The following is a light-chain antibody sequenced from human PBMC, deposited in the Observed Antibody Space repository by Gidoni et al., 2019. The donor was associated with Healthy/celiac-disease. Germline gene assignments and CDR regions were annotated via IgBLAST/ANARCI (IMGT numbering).Light chain of an antibody. Sequence: MTQSPSSLSASVGDRVTITCRASQGISNYLAWYQQKPGKVPKLLIYAASTLQSGVPSRFSGSGSGTDFTLTISSLQPEDVATYYCQKYNSAPTWTXXXXTKXEIK. J-gene: IGKJ1*01. CDR3: QKYNSAPTWT. CDR1: QGISNY. V-gene: IGKV1-27*01. CDR2: AAS.